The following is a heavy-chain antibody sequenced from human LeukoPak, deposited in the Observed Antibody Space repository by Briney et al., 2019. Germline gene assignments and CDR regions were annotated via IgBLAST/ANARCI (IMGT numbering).Heavy chain of an antibody. CDR1: GGSISSSSYY. J-gene: IGHJ4*02. CDR3: ARMGMKRWNYGRLDY. V-gene: IGHV4-39*07. Sequence: SETLSLTCTVSGGSISSSSYYWGWIRQPPGKGLEWIGSIYYSGSTYYNPSLKSRVTISVDTSKNQFSLKLSSVTAADTAVYYCARMGMKRWNYGRLDYWGQGTLVTVSS. CDR2: IYYSGST. D-gene: IGHD1-7*01.